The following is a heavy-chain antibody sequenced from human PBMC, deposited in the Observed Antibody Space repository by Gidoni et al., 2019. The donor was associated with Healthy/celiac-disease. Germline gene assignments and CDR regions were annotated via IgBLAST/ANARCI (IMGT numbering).Heavy chain of an antibody. J-gene: IGHJ2*01. CDR3: ARGDDFWSGYYNWYFDL. CDR1: GGSISSYY. Sequence: LSLTCTVSGGSISSYYWRWIRQPAGKGLEWIGRIYTSGSTTYNPSLKSRVTMSVDTSKNQFSLKLSSVTAADTAVYYCARGDDFWSGYYNWYFDLWGRGTLVTVSS. CDR2: IYTSGST. D-gene: IGHD3-3*01. V-gene: IGHV4-4*07.